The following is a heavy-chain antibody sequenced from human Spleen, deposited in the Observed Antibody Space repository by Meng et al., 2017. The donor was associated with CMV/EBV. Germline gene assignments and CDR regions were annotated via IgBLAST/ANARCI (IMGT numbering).Heavy chain of an antibody. CDR1: GFTLTSSGVG. CDR2: IYWDDDE. CDR3: TRSLSNWFDP. Sequence: TCTVSGFTLTSSGVGVGWIRQPPGKALEWIALIYWDDDERYSPSLKNRLTITKDTSKNQVVLTMTNMDPMDTATYYCTRSLSNWFDPWGQGTLVTVSS. V-gene: IGHV2-5*02. J-gene: IGHJ5*02.